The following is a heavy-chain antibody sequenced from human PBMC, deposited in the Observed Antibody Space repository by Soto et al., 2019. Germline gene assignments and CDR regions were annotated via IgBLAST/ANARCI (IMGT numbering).Heavy chain of an antibody. CDR2: IQSGGTT. J-gene: IGHJ6*04. D-gene: IGHD2-15*01. CDR3: ARGDVLCDGGRCYGIPVDV. V-gene: IGHV3-66*01. Sequence: GSLRLSCAASGFTVSSKYMTWVRQAPGKGLEWVSLIQSGGTTYYADSVKGRFTISRDTSENTLHLQMDSLRVEDTAVYYCARGDVLCDGGRCYGIPVDVWGKGTTVTVSS. CDR1: GFTVSSKY.